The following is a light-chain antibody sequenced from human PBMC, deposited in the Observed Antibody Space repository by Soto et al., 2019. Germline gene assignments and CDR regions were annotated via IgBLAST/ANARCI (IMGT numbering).Light chain of an antibody. CDR2: WSS. CDR1: QSLLYRSKNKNY. V-gene: IGKV4-1*01. Sequence: EIVMTQSPDSLAVSLGERATIDCRSSQSLLYRSKNKNYLAWYQQKPGQPPTLLIYWSSTRESGVPDRFSGSGSGTDFTLTISSLQAEDVAVYYCQQYYSPPLTFGGGTKVDI. J-gene: IGKJ4*01. CDR3: QQYYSPPLT.